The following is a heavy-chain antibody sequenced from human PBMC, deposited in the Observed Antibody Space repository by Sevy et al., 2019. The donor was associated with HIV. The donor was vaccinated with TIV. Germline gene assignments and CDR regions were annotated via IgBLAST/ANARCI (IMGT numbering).Heavy chain of an antibody. V-gene: IGHV3-15*01. J-gene: IGHJ4*02. CDR3: TTQWF. CDR1: GITFSNTW. CDR2: TKSKTDGGTT. D-gene: IGHD3-22*01. Sequence: EGSLRLSCAGSGITFSNTWMSWVRQAPGKGLEWIGRTKSKTDGGTTDYAAPVKGRFSISRDDSKNTLYLQMNSLKTEDTAVYYCTTQWFWGQGTLVTVSS.